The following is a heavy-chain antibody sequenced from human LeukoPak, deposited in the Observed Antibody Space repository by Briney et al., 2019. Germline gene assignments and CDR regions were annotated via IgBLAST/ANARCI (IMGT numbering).Heavy chain of an antibody. D-gene: IGHD6-13*01. V-gene: IGHV3-74*01. CDR1: GFTFNNNW. CDR3: ARSVFAAARIDP. J-gene: IGHJ5*02. Sequence: GGSLRPSCVASGFTFNNNWMHWVRQVPGKGLVWVSRINSDGSATGYADSVKGRFTVSRDNAKNTLFLQMNSLRAEDSAVYYCARSVFAAARIDPWGQGTLVTVAS. CDR2: INSDGSAT.